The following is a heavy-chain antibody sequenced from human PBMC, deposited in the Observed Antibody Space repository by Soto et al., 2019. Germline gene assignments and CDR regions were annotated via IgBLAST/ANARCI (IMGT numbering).Heavy chain of an antibody. D-gene: IGHD4-17*01. CDR2: INAGNGNT. V-gene: IGHV1-3*01. CDR3: AGGYGGYFHWFDP. J-gene: IGHJ5*02. Sequence: QVQLVQSGAEVKKPGASVKVSCKASGYTFTSYAMHWVRQAPGQRLEWMGWINAGNGNTKYSQKFQGRVNITRDTSASTAYMDLSSLRSEDTAVYYCAGGYGGYFHWFDPWGQGTLVTVSS. CDR1: GYTFTSYA.